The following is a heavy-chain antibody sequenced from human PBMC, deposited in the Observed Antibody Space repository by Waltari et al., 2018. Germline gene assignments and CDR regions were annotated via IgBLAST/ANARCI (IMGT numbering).Heavy chain of an antibody. CDR2: IGGPGEGT. V-gene: IGHV3-NL1*01. Sequence: QVHLVESGGGVVQPGGSLRLVCVASGFIFSDFGMHWVRQAPGKGEEGVATIGGPGEGTRDEESGKGRFTIARDKSKNTRYLQMNSLRAEDTAVYHCANYGQVPAPNADYWGQGTLVTVSS. D-gene: IGHD2-2*01. CDR3: ANYGQVPAPNADY. J-gene: IGHJ4*02. CDR1: GFIFSDFG.